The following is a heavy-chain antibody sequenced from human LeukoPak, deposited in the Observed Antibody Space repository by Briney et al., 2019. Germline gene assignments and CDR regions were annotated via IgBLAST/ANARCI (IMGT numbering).Heavy chain of an antibody. Sequence: GGSLRLSCAASGFTVSSNYMSWVRQAPGKGLEWVSVTYSGASTYYADSVKGRFTISRDSSKNTLYLQMNSLRAEDTAVYFCAREADSGYAAGWFDPWGQGTLVTVSS. CDR1: GFTVSSNY. D-gene: IGHD5-12*01. J-gene: IGHJ5*02. CDR2: TYSGAST. V-gene: IGHV3-53*01. CDR3: AREADSGYAAGWFDP.